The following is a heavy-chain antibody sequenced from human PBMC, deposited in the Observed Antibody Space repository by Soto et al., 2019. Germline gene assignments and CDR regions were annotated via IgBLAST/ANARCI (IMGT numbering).Heavy chain of an antibody. CDR1: GYTFTSYY. J-gene: IGHJ4*02. V-gene: IGHV1-46*01. CDR3: ATLWRLGECDY. CDR2: INPSGSST. D-gene: IGHD3-16*01. Sequence: ASVKVSCKASGYTFTSYYMHWVRQAPGQGLEWIGIINPSGSSTSYAQKFQSRVTMTRDTSTSTVYMELRSLRSDDTAVYYCATLWRLGECDYWGQGTLVTVSS.